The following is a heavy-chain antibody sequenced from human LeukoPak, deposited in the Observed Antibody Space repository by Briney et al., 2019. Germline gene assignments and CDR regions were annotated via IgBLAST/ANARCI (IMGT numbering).Heavy chain of an antibody. CDR1: GFTFSSYA. CDR2: ISGNGGRT. D-gene: IGHD5-24*01. V-gene: IGHV3-23*01. Sequence: GGSLRLSCAASGFTFSSYAMSWVRQAPGKGLERVSAISGNGGRTYYADSVKGRFTISRDNSKNTLYLQMNSLRAEDTALYYCAKVAEMDTILGKFDNWGQGTRVTVSS. CDR3: AKVAEMDTILGKFDN. J-gene: IGHJ5*02.